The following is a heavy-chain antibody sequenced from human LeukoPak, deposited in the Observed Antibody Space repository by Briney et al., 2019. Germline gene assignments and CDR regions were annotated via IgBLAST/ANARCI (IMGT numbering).Heavy chain of an antibody. V-gene: IGHV3-15*01. CDR1: GXTFSNAW. CDR2: IKSKTDGGTT. D-gene: IGHD1-7*01. J-gene: IGHJ4*02. Sequence: GGSLRLSCAASGXTFSNAWMTWVRQAPGKGLEWVVRIKSKTDGGTTDYAAPVKGRFTISRDDSKNTLYLQVNSLKTEDTAVYYCTTGAGNGTTVGYWGQGTLVTVSS. CDR3: TTGAGNGTTVGY.